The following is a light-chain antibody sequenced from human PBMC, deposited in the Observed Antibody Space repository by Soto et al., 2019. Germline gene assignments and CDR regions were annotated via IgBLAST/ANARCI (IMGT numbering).Light chain of an antibody. CDR2: AAS. J-gene: IGKJ4*01. CDR3: QQFNRYPLT. Sequence: DIQLTQSPSFLSASVWDRVTIACRASQGISTDLAWYHQKPGKAPKLLIFAASALQSGVPSRFSGTGSGTEFTLTITSLQPEDFATYYCQQFNRYPLTFGGGTKVDIK. V-gene: IGKV1-9*01. CDR1: QGISTD.